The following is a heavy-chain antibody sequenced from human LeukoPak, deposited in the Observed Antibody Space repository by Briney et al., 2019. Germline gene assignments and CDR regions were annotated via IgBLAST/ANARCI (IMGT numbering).Heavy chain of an antibody. CDR2: INPNSGGT. CDR3: ARVPLRGLQRPVDFDY. CDR1: GYTFTGYY. Sequence: GASVKVSCKASGYTFTGYYMHWVRQAPGQGLEWMGWINPNSGGTNYAQKFQGRVTLTRDTSISTAYMELSRLRSDDTAVYYCARVPLRGLQRPVDFDYWGQGTLVTVSS. J-gene: IGHJ4*02. V-gene: IGHV1-2*02. D-gene: IGHD3-10*01.